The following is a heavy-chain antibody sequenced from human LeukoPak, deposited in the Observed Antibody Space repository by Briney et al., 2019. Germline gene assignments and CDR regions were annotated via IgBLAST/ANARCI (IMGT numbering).Heavy chain of an antibody. V-gene: IGHV4-39*07. D-gene: IGHD1-1*01. CDR2: IYYSGST. CDR3: ARGSRDDPFDY. Sequence: PSETLSLTCTVSGGSISSSSYYWGWIRQPPGKGLEWIGSIYYSGSTYYNPSLKSRVTISVDTSKNQFSLKLSSVTAADTAVYYCARGSRDDPFDYWGQGTLVTVSS. J-gene: IGHJ4*02. CDR1: GGSISSSSYY.